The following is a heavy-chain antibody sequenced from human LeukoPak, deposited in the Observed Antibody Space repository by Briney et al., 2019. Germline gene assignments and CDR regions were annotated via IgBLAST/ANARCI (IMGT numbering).Heavy chain of an antibody. V-gene: IGHV4-39*07. CDR2: IYYSGST. CDR3: ARVRGTYYGSGSYCDY. CDR1: GGSISSSSYY. Sequence: SETLSLTCTVSGGSISSSSYYWGWIRQPPGKGLEWIGSIYYSGSTYYNPSLKSRVTISVDTSKNQFSLKLSSVTAADTAVYYCARVRGTYYGSGSYCDYWGQGTLVTVSS. D-gene: IGHD3-10*01. J-gene: IGHJ4*02.